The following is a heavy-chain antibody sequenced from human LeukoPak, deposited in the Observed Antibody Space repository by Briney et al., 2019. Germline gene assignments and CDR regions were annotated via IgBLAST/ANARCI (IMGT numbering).Heavy chain of an antibody. V-gene: IGHV1-3*01. D-gene: IGHD3-10*01. J-gene: IGHJ4*02. CDR1: GGTFSSYA. CDR2: INAGNGNT. CDR3: ARMSMVRGVIIFDY. Sequence: ASVKVSCKASGGTFSSYAISWVRQAPGQGLEWMGWINAGNGNTKYSQKFQGRVTITRNTSASTAYMELSSLRSEDTAVYYCARMSMVRGVIIFDYWGQGTLVTVSS.